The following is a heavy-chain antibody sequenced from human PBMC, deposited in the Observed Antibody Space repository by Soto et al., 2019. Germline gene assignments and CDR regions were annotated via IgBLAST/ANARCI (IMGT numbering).Heavy chain of an antibody. D-gene: IGHD6-13*01. Sequence: GGSLRLSCAASGFTFSSYSMNWVRQAPGKGLEWVSYISSSSSTIYYADSVKGRFTISRDNAKNSLYLQMNSLRAEDTAVYYCASQDSSSWSYYFDYWGQGTLVTVSS. CDR1: GFTFSSYS. V-gene: IGHV3-48*01. J-gene: IGHJ4*02. CDR2: ISSSSSTI. CDR3: ASQDSSSWSYYFDY.